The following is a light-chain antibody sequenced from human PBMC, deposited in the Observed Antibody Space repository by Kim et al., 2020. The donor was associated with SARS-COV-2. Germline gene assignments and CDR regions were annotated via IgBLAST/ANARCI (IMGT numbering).Light chain of an antibody. CDR3: QQYYGWPLT. CDR1: QSVSSH. V-gene: IGKV3-15*01. CDR2: DAS. Sequence: SVSPGERAPLSCRASQSVSSHLAWYQQNPGQAPRLLIYDASTRATGLPARFSGSGSGTEFTLTISSLQSEDFAVYYCQQYYGWPLTFGGGTKLEIK. J-gene: IGKJ4*01.